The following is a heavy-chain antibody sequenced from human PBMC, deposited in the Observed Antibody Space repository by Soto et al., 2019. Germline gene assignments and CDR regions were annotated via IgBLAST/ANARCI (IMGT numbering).Heavy chain of an antibody. Sequence: QVQLQESGPGLVKPSQTLSLTCTVSGGSISSDDYYWTWIRQAPGKGLEWIVHIYYSGRTYYNPSLKSLLNISLETAKNQFYLRLSSVVAADSAVYYCARVYWGTYNNGIWAGDYWGQGTLVTVSS. CDR1: GGSISSDDYY. CDR3: ARVYWGTYNNGIWAGDY. D-gene: IGHD2-8*01. CDR2: IYYSGRT. J-gene: IGHJ4*02. V-gene: IGHV4-30-4*01.